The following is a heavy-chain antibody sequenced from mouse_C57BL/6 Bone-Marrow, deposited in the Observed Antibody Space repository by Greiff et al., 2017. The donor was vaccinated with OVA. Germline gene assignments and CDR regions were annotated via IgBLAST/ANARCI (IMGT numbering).Heavy chain of an antibody. V-gene: IGHV1-52*01. D-gene: IGHD2-14*01. CDR2: IDPSDSET. Sequence: QVQLQQPGAELVRPGSSVKLSCKASGYTFTSYWMHWVKQRPIQGLEWIGNIDPSDSETHYNQKFKDKATLTVDTSSSTAYMQLSSLTSEDSAVDYCARSSATPRYRYAMDYWGQGTSVTVSS. J-gene: IGHJ4*01. CDR1: GYTFTSYW. CDR3: ARSSATPRYRYAMDY.